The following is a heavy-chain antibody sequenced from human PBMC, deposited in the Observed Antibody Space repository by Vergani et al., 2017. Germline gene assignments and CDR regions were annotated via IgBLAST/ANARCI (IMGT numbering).Heavy chain of an antibody. J-gene: IGHJ6*03. CDR1: GFTFSGAS. V-gene: IGHV3-73*02. CDR2: MRSKADGYAT. Sequence: EVQLVESGGGLVQPGGSLKVSCAASGFTFSGASMHWVRQASGKGLEWVARMRSKADGYATAYAASVKGRFIVSRDDSKSTSYLQMNSLRTEDTAVYYCAKAVGHRLYYYYMDVWGKGTTVTVSS. CDR3: AKAVGHRLYYYYMDV.